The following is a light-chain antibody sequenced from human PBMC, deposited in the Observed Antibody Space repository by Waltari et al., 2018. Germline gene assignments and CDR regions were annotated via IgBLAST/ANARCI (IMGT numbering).Light chain of an antibody. CDR2: GKN. Sequence: SSELIQDPAVSVPLGQTVRIACQGDSPRIYYAGWSHQKPGQAPILVIYGKNNRPSGIPDRFSASSSGNTASLTITGAQAEDEGYYYCNSRDTSGDVVFGGGTKLTVL. J-gene: IGLJ2*01. V-gene: IGLV3-19*01. CDR3: NSRDTSGDVV. CDR1: SPRIYY.